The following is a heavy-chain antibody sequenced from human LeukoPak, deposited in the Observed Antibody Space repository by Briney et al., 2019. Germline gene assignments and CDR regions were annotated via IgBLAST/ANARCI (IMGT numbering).Heavy chain of an antibody. D-gene: IGHD2-8*01. Sequence: PSETLSLTCTVSGGSNSTYYWNWIRQPPGKGLEWVGYIHNSGSTSYNPSLKSRVTISVDTSKNQFSLKLTSVTAADTAVYYCAGNGDYWGQGTLVTVSS. CDR3: AGNGDY. J-gene: IGHJ4*02. CDR2: IHNSGST. V-gene: IGHV4-59*01. CDR1: GGSNSTYY.